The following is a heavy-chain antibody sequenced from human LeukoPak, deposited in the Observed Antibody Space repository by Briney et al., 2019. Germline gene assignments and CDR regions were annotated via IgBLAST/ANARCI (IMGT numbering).Heavy chain of an antibody. CDR3: AREVVVVVAATGWFDP. D-gene: IGHD2-15*01. Sequence: ASVKVSCKASGGTFSSYANSWVRQAPGQGLEWMGGIIPIFGTANYAQKFQGRVTITADESTSTAYMELSSLRSEDTAVYYCAREVVVVVAATGWFDPWGQGTLVTVSS. J-gene: IGHJ5*02. CDR2: IIPIFGTA. CDR1: GGTFSSYA. V-gene: IGHV1-69*13.